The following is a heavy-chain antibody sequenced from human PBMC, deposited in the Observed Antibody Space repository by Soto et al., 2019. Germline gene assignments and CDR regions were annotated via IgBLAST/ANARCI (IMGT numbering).Heavy chain of an antibody. CDR3: ARASYYSYTGGSPPLDY. Sequence: PSETLSLTCTVSGGSISSGDYYWSWIRQPPGKGLEWIGYIYYSGSANYNPSLKSRVTISVDTSRNQFSLKLNSVTAADTAVYFCARASYYSYTGGSPPLDYWGQGTLVTVSS. D-gene: IGHD3-10*01. CDR2: IYYSGSA. CDR1: GGSISSGDYY. J-gene: IGHJ4*02. V-gene: IGHV4-30-4*01.